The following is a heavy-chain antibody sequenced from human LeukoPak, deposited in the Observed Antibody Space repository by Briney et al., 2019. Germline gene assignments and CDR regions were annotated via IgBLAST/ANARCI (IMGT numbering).Heavy chain of an antibody. V-gene: IGHV1-18*01. Sequence: ASVKVSCKASGYTFTSYGISWVRQAPGQGLEWMGWISAYNGNTNYAQKLQGRVTMTTDTSTSTAYMGLRSLRSDDTAVYYCARAVLGYCSSTSCPFDPWGQGTLVTVSS. D-gene: IGHD2-2*01. CDR3: ARAVLGYCSSTSCPFDP. J-gene: IGHJ5*02. CDR2: ISAYNGNT. CDR1: GYTFTSYG.